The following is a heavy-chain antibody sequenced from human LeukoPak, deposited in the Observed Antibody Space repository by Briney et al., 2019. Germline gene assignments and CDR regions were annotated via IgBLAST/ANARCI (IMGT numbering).Heavy chain of an antibody. Sequence: GESLKISCKGSGYSFTGYWIGWVRQMPGKGLEWMGIIYPGDSDTRYSPSFQGQVTISADKSISTAYLQWSSLKASGTAMYYCASTTYYYDSSGYWGAFDIWGQGTMVTVSS. CDR2: IYPGDSDT. CDR3: ASTTYYYDSSGYWGAFDI. J-gene: IGHJ3*02. CDR1: GYSFTGYW. D-gene: IGHD3-22*01. V-gene: IGHV5-51*01.